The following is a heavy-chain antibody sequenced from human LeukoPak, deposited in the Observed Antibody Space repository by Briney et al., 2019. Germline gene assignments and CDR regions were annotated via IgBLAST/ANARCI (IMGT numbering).Heavy chain of an antibody. CDR1: GFFFSDSA. CDR2: TTGRGDNT. V-gene: IGHV3-23*01. D-gene: IGHD2-2*01. CDR3: ARAPARVPAAILRGEKNWFDP. Sequence: GGSLRLSCAASGFFFSDSAMAWVRQAPGKGLEWVSTTTGRGDNTHYADSVKGRFTFSRDNSKNTMYLQMNSLRAEDTAVYYCARAPARVPAAILRGEKNWFDPWGQGTLVTVSS. J-gene: IGHJ5*02.